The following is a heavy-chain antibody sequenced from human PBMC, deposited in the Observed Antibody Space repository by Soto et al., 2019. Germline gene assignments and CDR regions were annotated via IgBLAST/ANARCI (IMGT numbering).Heavy chain of an antibody. CDR3: AREGGSGSYYYHWLEP. CDR2: IYHSGST. J-gene: IGHJ5*02. D-gene: IGHD3-10*01. CDR1: GGSISSGGYS. Sequence: PSETLSLTCAVSGGSISSGGYSLSWIRQPPGKGLEWIGYIYHSGSTYYNPSLKSRVTISVDRSKNQFSLKLSSVTAADTAVYYCAREGGSGSYYYHWLEPWGQGTLVTVSS. V-gene: IGHV4-30-2*01.